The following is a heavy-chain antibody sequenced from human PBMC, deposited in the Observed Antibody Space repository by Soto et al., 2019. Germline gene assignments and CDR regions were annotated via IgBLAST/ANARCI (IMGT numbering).Heavy chain of an antibody. V-gene: IGHV1-69*01. CDR2: VIPMYGPA. Sequence: QVPLVQSGAEVKKPGSSVTVSCKASGGTFSSYAIHWVRQAPGQGLEWMGGVIPMYGPAKYAQRFQGRVTITADESTTTGYMELTSLTSHDTAVYYCARVTSMVRGVIDNWFDPWGHGTLVTVSS. J-gene: IGHJ5*02. CDR3: ARVTSMVRGVIDNWFDP. CDR1: GGTFSSYA. D-gene: IGHD3-10*01.